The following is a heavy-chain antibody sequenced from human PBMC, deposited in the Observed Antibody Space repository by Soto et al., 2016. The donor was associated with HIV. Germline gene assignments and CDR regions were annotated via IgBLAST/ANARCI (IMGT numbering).Heavy chain of an antibody. V-gene: IGHV1-2*02. CDR2: INPNSGDT. D-gene: IGHD6-13*01. J-gene: IGHJ4*02. Sequence: QVQLVQSGAEVKKPGASVKVSCKTSGYIFTAYYLHWVRQAPGQGLEWMGWINPNSGDTNYAQKFQDRVTMTSDTSIGTASMELRRLRSDDTAVYYCARRPSGYSSSWDDYWGQGTLVTVSS. CDR1: GYIFTAYY. CDR3: ARRPSGYSSSWDDY.